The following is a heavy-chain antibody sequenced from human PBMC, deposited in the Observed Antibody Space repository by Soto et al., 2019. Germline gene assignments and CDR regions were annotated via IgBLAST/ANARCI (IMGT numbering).Heavy chain of an antibody. J-gene: IGHJ4*02. CDR1: GGSFSGYY. D-gene: IGHD3-3*01. V-gene: IGHV4-34*01. CDR3: ASGIEYYDFWAPIDY. Sequence: PSATLSLTCAVYGGSFSGYYWSWIRQPPGKGLEWIGEINHSGSTNYNPSLKSRVTLSVDTSKNQFSLKLSSVTAADTAVYYCASGIEYYDFWAPIDYWGQGTLVTVSS. CDR2: INHSGST.